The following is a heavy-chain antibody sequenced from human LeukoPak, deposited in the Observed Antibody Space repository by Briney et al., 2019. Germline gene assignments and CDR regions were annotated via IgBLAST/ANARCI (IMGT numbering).Heavy chain of an antibody. Sequence: GGSLRLSCAASGFTFSNHGMNWVRQAPGKGLEWVSYISSSGSTIYYADSVKGRFTISRDNAKNSLYLQTNSLRAEDTAVYYCARFPNCSGGSCYSGYFDYWGQGTLVTVSP. V-gene: IGHV3-48*04. J-gene: IGHJ4*02. D-gene: IGHD2-15*01. CDR1: GFTFSNHG. CDR3: ARFPNCSGGSCYSGYFDY. CDR2: ISSSGSTI.